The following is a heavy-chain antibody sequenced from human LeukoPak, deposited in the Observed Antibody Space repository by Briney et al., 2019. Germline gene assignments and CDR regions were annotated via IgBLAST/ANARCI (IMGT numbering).Heavy chain of an antibody. J-gene: IGHJ4*02. CDR1: GFIFSNYE. D-gene: IGHD6-13*01. V-gene: IGHV3-48*03. CDR2: ISDHGKLT. Sequence: QPGGSLRLSCAASGFIFSNYEMHWVRQTPGKGLEWVSYISDHGKLTNYVDSVKGRFAISRDNSKNSLYLQMNSLRVEDPAVYFCARARRADALFFYWGQGSLVTVSS. CDR3: ARARRADALFFY.